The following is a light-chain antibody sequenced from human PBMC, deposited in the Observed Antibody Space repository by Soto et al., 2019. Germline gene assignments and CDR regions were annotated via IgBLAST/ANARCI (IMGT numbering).Light chain of an antibody. CDR1: QSVSSY. Sequence: EIVLTQSPATLSLSPGERATLSCRASQSVSSYLAWYQQKPGQAPRLLIYDASNRATGIPARFSGSGSGTDFPLTICCLELEDFACYYFQQRSSLSRRYTFGQGTKLEIK. CDR2: DAS. V-gene: IGKV3-11*01. CDR3: QQRSSLSRRYT. J-gene: IGKJ2*01.